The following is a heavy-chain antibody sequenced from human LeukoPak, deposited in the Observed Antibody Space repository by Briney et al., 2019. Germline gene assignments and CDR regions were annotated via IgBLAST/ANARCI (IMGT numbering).Heavy chain of an antibody. CDR1: GGSFSGYY. CDR2: ISHSGST. V-gene: IGHV4-34*01. CDR3: ARGSNYYGSGSYYIGSY. D-gene: IGHD3-10*01. Sequence: PSETLSLTCAVYGGSFSGYYWSWIRQPPGKGLEWIGEISHSGSTNYNPSLKSRVTISVDTSKNQFSLKLSSVTAADTAVYYCARGSNYYGSGSYYIGSYWGQGTLVTVSS. J-gene: IGHJ4*02.